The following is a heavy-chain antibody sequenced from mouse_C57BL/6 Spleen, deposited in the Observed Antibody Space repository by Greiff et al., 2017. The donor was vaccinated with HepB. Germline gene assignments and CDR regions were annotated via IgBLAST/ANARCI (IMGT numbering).Heavy chain of an antibody. CDR2: INPSSGYT. CDR3: ARERLGAWFAY. V-gene: IGHV1-7*01. D-gene: IGHD4-1*01. Sequence: VQGVESGAELAKPGASVKLSCKASGYTFTSYWMHWVKQRPGQGLEWIGYINPSSGYTKYNQKFKDKATLTADKSSSTAYMQLSSLTYEDSAVYYCARERLGAWFAYWGQGTLVTVSA. CDR1: GYTFTSYW. J-gene: IGHJ3*01.